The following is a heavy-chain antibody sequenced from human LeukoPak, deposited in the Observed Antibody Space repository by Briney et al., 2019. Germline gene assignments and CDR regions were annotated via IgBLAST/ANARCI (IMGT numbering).Heavy chain of an antibody. V-gene: IGHV4-38-2*02. Sequence: SETLSLTCTVSGYSISSGYYWGWIRQPPGKGLEWIGSIYYSGSTYYNPSPKSRVTISVDTSKNQFSLKLSSVTAADTAVYYCARHLGNYYDRRGNWFDPWGQGTLVTVSS. CDR3: ARHLGNYYDRRGNWFDP. J-gene: IGHJ5*02. D-gene: IGHD3-22*01. CDR1: GYSISSGYY. CDR2: IYYSGST.